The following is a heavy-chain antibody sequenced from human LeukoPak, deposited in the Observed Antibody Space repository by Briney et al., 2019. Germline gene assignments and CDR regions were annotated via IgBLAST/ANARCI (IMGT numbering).Heavy chain of an antibody. V-gene: IGHV3-23*01. J-gene: IGHJ6*03. Sequence: TGGSLRLSCAASGFTFVSYALSWVRQAPGKGLEWVSSISGSGGSTYYADSVKGRFTISRDNSKNTLYLQVHSLRAEDTALYYCAKDLRHYYYYMDVWGKGTTVTVSS. CDR1: GFTFVSYA. CDR3: AKDLRHYYYYMDV. CDR2: ISGSGGST.